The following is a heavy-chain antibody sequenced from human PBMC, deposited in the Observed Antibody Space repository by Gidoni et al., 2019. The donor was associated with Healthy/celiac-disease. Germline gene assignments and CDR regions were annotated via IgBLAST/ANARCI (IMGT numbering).Heavy chain of an antibody. D-gene: IGHD4-17*01. J-gene: IGHJ4*02. V-gene: IGHV3-23*04. Sequence: EVQLVESGGGLVQPGGSLRLSCAASGFTFSSYAMSWVRQAPGKGLEWVSAMRGSGGSTYYADSVKGRFTISRDNSKNTLYLKMNSLRAEDTAVYYCAKATTVTTKYSFDYWGQGTLVTVSS. CDR3: AKATTVTTKYSFDY. CDR1: GFTFSSYA. CDR2: MRGSGGST.